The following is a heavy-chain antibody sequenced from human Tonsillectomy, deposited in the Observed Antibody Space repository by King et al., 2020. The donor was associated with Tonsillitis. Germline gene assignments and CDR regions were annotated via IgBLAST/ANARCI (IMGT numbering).Heavy chain of an antibody. CDR1: GGSISSYY. Sequence: LQLQESGPGLVKPSETLSLTCTVSGGSISSYYWSWIRQPPGKGLEWIGYIYYSGSTNYNPSLKSRVTISVDTSKNQFSLKLSSVTAADTAVYYCARGSWSSIFGVVTTAPFDPWGQGTLVTVSS. V-gene: IGHV4-59*01. CDR3: ARGSWSSIFGVVTTAPFDP. CDR2: IYYSGST. D-gene: IGHD3-3*01. J-gene: IGHJ5*02.